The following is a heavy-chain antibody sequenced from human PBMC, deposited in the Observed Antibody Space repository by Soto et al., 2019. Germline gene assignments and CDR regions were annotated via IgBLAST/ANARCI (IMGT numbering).Heavy chain of an antibody. J-gene: IGHJ6*02. Sequence: SETLSLTCTVSGGSISSSSYYWGWIRQPPGKGLEWIGSIYYSGSTYYNPSLKSRVTISVDTSKNQFPLKLSSVTAADTAVYYCARIMVRGVITSYYYGMDVWGQGTTVTVSS. V-gene: IGHV4-39*01. D-gene: IGHD3-10*01. CDR3: ARIMVRGVITSYYYGMDV. CDR1: GGSISSSSYY. CDR2: IYYSGST.